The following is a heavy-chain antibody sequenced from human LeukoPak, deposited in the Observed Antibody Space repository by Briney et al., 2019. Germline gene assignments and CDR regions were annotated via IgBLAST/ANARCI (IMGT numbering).Heavy chain of an antibody. Sequence: ASVKVSCKASGYTFTGYYMHWVRQAPGQGLEWMGWINPNSGGTNYAQKFQGRVTMTRDTSISTAYMELSRLRSDDTAVYYCARESLWRGSSQPDYYYYGMDVWGQGTTVTVSS. V-gene: IGHV1-2*02. CDR2: INPNSGGT. CDR1: GYTFTGYY. CDR3: ARESLWRGSSQPDYYYYGMDV. J-gene: IGHJ6*02. D-gene: IGHD3-3*01.